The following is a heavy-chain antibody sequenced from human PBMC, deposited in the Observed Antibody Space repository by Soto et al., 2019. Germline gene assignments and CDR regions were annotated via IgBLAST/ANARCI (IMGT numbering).Heavy chain of an antibody. D-gene: IGHD5-12*01. CDR2: IYYSGST. CDR1: GGSISSGDYY. J-gene: IGHJ6*02. Sequence: SETLSLTCTVSGGSISSGDYYWSWIRQPPGKGLEWIGYIYYSGSTYYNPSLKSRVTISVDTSKNQFSLKLSSVTDADTAVYYCARDGVATDGMDVWGQGTTVTVSS. V-gene: IGHV4-30-4*01. CDR3: ARDGVATDGMDV.